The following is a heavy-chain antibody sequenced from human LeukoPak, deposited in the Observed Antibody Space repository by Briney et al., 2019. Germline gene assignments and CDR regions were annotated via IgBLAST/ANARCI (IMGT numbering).Heavy chain of an antibody. J-gene: IGHJ4*02. CDR3: ARLYDGYNRGVVEY. D-gene: IGHD5-24*01. Sequence: PSETLSLTCTVSGGSISSSSYYWGWIRQPPGKGLEWIGSIYYSGSTHYNPSLKSRVTISVDTSKNQFSLKLSSVTAADTAVYFCARLYDGYNRGVVEYWGQGTLVTVSS. CDR2: IYYSGST. CDR1: GGSISSSSYY. V-gene: IGHV4-39*01.